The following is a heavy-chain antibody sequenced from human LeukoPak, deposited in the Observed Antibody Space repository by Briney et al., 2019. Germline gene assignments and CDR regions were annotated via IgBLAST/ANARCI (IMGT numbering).Heavy chain of an antibody. D-gene: IGHD3-22*01. V-gene: IGHV4-34*01. CDR1: GGPFSGYY. Sequence: SETLSLTCAVYGGPFSGYYWSWIRQPPGKGLEWIGEINHSGSTNYNPSLKSRVTISVDTSKNQFSLKLSSVTAADTAVYYCAGTYYYDSSGYGFGYWGQGTLVTVSS. J-gene: IGHJ4*02. CDR3: AGTYYYDSSGYGFGY. CDR2: INHSGST.